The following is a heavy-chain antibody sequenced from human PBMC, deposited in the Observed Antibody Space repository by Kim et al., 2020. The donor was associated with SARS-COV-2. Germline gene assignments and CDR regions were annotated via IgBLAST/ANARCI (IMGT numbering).Heavy chain of an antibody. Sequence: SETLSLTCTVSGGSISSSSYYWGWIRQPPGKGLEWIGSIYYSGSTYYNPSLKSRVTISVDTSKNQFSLKLSSVTAADTAVYYCARGHRRTMSALRYFDWLPNSDAFDIWGQGTMVTVSS. V-gene: IGHV4-39*07. J-gene: IGHJ3*02. CDR3: ARGHRRTMSALRYFDWLPNSDAFDI. CDR1: GGSISSSSYY. D-gene: IGHD3-9*01. CDR2: IYYSGST.